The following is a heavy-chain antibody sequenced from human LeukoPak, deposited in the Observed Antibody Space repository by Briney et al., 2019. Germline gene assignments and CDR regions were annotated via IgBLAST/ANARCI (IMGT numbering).Heavy chain of an antibody. CDR2: IRYDGSNK. D-gene: IGHD3-22*01. CDR1: GFTFSIYG. J-gene: IGHJ4*02. Sequence: PGGSLRLSCIASGFTFSIYGMHWVRQAPGKGLEWVAFIRYDGSNKYYADSVKGRFTISRDNSKNTLYLQMNSLRVEDTAVYYCAKEKKYYYDGSGYPGYDYWGQGTLVTASS. CDR3: AKEKKYYYDGSGYPGYDY. V-gene: IGHV3-30*02.